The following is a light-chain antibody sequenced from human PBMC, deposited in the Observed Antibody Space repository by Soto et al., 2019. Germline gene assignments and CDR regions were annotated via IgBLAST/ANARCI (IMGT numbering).Light chain of an antibody. CDR3: QQRSNWPPLT. CDR1: QSVSSY. Sequence: ETVLTQSPAILSLSPGERATLSCRASQSVSSYLAWYQQKPGQAPRLLIYDASNRATGVPTRFSGSGSGTDFTLTISSLEPEDFAVYYCQQRSNWPPLTFGGGTKVDIK. CDR2: DAS. V-gene: IGKV3-11*01. J-gene: IGKJ4*01.